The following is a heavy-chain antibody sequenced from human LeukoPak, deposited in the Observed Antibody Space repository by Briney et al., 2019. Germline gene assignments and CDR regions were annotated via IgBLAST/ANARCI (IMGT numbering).Heavy chain of an antibody. J-gene: IGHJ4*02. Sequence: GASVKVSCKASGYTFATYGVAWVRQAPGQGLEWMGWINNYNGNTKYGQKFQGRVTMTTDTSTSTAYMELRSLRSDDTAVYYCARAPKASSSWYGYWGQGTLVTVSS. D-gene: IGHD6-13*01. CDR1: GYTFATYG. V-gene: IGHV1-18*01. CDR3: ARAPKASSSWYGY. CDR2: INNYNGNT.